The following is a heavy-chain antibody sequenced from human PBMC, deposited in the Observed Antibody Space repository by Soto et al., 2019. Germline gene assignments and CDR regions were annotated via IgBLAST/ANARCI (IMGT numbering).Heavy chain of an antibody. V-gene: IGHV3-23*01. Sequence: PGGSLRLSCAASGFTFSSYAMSWVRQAPGKGLEWVSAISGSGGSTYYADSVKGRFTISRDNSKNMLYLQMNSLRAEDTAVYYCAKVWLYCTNGVCYNFDYWGQGTLVTVS. J-gene: IGHJ4*02. CDR2: ISGSGGST. CDR3: AKVWLYCTNGVCYNFDY. D-gene: IGHD2-8*01. CDR1: GFTFSSYA.